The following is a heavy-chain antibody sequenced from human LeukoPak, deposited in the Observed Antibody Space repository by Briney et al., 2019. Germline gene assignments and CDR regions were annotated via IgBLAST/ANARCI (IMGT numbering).Heavy chain of an antibody. CDR1: GYTFTSYG. CDR3: ARDGYYYDSSGYLDY. CDR2: ISAYNGNT. D-gene: IGHD3-22*01. V-gene: IGHV1-18*01. J-gene: IGHJ4*02. Sequence: ASVKVSCKASGYTFTSYGIGWVRQAPGQGLEWMGWISAYNGNTNYAQKLQGRVTMTTDTSTSTAYMELRSLRSDDTAVYYCARDGYYYDSSGYLDYWGQGTLVTVSS.